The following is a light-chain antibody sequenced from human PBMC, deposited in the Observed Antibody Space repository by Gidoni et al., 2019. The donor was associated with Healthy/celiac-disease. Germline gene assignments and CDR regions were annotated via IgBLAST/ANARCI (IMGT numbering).Light chain of an antibody. Sequence: QSVLTQPPSVSAAPGQTVTISCSGSSSNIWNNSVSWYQQLPGTAPKLLIYDNNKRPSGIPDRFSGSKSGTSATLGITGLQTGDEADYYCGTWDSSLSAYVFGTGTKVTVL. J-gene: IGLJ1*01. V-gene: IGLV1-51*01. CDR1: SSNIWNNS. CDR2: DNN. CDR3: GTWDSSLSAYV.